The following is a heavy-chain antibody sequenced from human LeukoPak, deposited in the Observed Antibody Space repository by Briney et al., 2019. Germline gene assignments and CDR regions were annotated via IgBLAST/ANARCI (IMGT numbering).Heavy chain of an antibody. CDR1: GASVSSSSYY. J-gene: IGHJ6*03. CDR2: IYYSGST. Sequence: SETLSLTCTVSGASVSSSSYYWGWIRQPPGKGLEWIGSIYYSGSTDYNPSLKSRVTISVDTSKNQFSLKLGSVTAADTAVYYCARSSIAAAGTGSPTYYYYMDVWGKGTTVTVSS. CDR3: ARSSIAAAGTGSPTYYYYMDV. V-gene: IGHV4-39*07. D-gene: IGHD6-13*01.